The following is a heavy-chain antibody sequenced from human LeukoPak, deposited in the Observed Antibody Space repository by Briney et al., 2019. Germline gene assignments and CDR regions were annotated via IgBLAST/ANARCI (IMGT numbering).Heavy chain of an antibody. V-gene: IGHV3-21*01. CDR3: ARDRGKTDYDFWSGPIDY. Sequence: GGSLRLSCAASGFRFTSHSMNWVRQAPGKGLEWVSSISSSSRYIYYADSVKGRFTISRDNAENSVHLQMNSLRAEDTAVYYCARDRGKTDYDFWSGPIDYWGQGTLVTVSS. CDR2: ISSSSRYI. CDR1: GFRFTSHS. J-gene: IGHJ4*02. D-gene: IGHD3-3*01.